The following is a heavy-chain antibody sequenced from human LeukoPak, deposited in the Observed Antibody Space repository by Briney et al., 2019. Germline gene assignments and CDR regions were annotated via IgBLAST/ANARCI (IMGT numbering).Heavy chain of an antibody. Sequence: SETLSLTCTVSGGSIGSGTYYWGWIRQSPGKGLEWIGSIYDSGSTNYNPSLKSRVTISVDTSKNQFSLKLSSVTAADTAVYYCARTMITFGGVIVIPGSSWFDPWGQGTLVTVSS. CDR2: IYDSGST. CDR1: GGSIGSGTYY. V-gene: IGHV4-39*07. D-gene: IGHD3-16*02. CDR3: ARTMITFGGVIVIPGSSWFDP. J-gene: IGHJ5*02.